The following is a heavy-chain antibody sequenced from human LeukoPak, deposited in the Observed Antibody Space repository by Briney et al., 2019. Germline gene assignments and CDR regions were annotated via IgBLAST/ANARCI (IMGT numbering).Heavy chain of an antibody. CDR1: GFTFSSYG. CDR3: AREDWGWGYALDI. D-gene: IGHD7-27*01. CDR2: IWYDGSDK. V-gene: IGHV3-33*01. J-gene: IGHJ3*02. Sequence: GGSLRLSSAASGFTFSSYGIHWVRQAPGKGLEWVAVIWYDGSDKYYADSVKGRFTISRDNSKNTLYLQMNSLRAEDTAVYYCAREDWGWGYALDIWGQGTMVTVSS.